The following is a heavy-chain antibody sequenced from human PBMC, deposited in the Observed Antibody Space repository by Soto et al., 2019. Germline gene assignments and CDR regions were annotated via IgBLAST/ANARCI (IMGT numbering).Heavy chain of an antibody. Sequence: QAQLEQSGAEVKEPGASVTVSCKASENTFTNYDIIWVRQAPGQGLEWMGWLNPNNGNTGYAPKFRGRVTMTRDPSKRTAFMEMSSLRAEDTAVYYCSRSEVGDYMDVWGKGTTVTVSS. CDR3: SRSEVGDYMDV. D-gene: IGHD3-3*01. V-gene: IGHV1-8*01. CDR1: ENTFTNYD. J-gene: IGHJ6*03. CDR2: LNPNNGNT.